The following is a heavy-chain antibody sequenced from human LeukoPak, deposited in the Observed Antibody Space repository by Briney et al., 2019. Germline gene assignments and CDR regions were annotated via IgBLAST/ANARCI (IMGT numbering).Heavy chain of an antibody. D-gene: IGHD4-17*01. Sequence: ASVKVSCKASGYTFTSSYINWVRQAPGQGLEWMGWVSAYNGKTSYVQNFQGRVTMTTDSSTNTAYMDLTSLTSDDTAVYYCARGFRIQSHDYGPYYYMDVWGTGTMVTVSS. CDR1: GYTFTSSY. CDR2: VSAYNGKT. V-gene: IGHV1-18*01. J-gene: IGHJ6*03. CDR3: ARGFRIQSHDYGPYYYMDV.